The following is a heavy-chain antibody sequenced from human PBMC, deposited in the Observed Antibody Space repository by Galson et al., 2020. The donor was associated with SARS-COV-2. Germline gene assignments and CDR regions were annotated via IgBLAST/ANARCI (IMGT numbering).Heavy chain of an antibody. CDR2: ISSSSSYI. D-gene: IGHD2-8*01. Sequence: TGGSLRLSCAASGFTFSSYSMNWVRQAPGKGLEWVSSISSSSSYIYYADSVKGRFTISRDNAKNSLYLQMNSLRAEDTAVYYCARDLGYCNSGVCYGVVGYYGMDVGGQGTTVTVSS. CDR3: ARDLGYCNSGVCYGVVGYYGMDV. V-gene: IGHV3-21*01. CDR1: GFTFSSYS. J-gene: IGHJ6*02.